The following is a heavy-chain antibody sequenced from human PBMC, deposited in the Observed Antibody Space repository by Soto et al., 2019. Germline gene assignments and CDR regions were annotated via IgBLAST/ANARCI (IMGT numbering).Heavy chain of an antibody. CDR1: GFTFSGYS. V-gene: IGHV3-21*01. D-gene: IGHD6-19*01. Sequence: PGGSLRLSCAASGFTFSGYSMNWVRQAPGKGLEWVSSISSSSGYIYYADSVKGRFTISRDNAKNSLYLQMNSLRAEDTAVYYCARAKYSSGWYGVGDYYYGMDVWGQGTTVTVSS. CDR2: ISSSSGYI. J-gene: IGHJ6*02. CDR3: ARAKYSSGWYGVGDYYYGMDV.